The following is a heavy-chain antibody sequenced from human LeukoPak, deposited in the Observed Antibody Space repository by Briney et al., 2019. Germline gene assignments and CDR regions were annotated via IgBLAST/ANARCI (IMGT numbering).Heavy chain of an antibody. V-gene: IGHV1-18*01. J-gene: IGHJ3*02. CDR1: GYTFTSYG. CDR2: ISAYNGNT. CDR3: AREVMLYYYDSSGYSPFDAFDI. D-gene: IGHD3-22*01. Sequence: ASVKVSCKASGYTFTSYGISWVRQAPGQGLEWRGWISAYNGNTNYAQKLQGRVTMTTDTSTSTAYMELRSLRSDDTAVYYCAREVMLYYYDSSGYSPFDAFDIWGQGTMVTVSS.